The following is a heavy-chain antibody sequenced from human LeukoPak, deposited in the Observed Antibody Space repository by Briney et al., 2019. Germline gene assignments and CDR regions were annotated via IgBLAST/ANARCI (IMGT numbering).Heavy chain of an antibody. J-gene: IGHJ4*02. D-gene: IGHD3-10*01. V-gene: IGHV1-2*02. CDR3: ARILWFGELSHPSDY. CDR2: INPNSGGT. Sequence: ASVKVSCKASGYTFTGYHMHWVRQAPGQGREWMGWINPNSGGTNYAQKFQGRVTMTRDTSISTAYMELSRLRSDDTAVYYCARILWFGELSHPSDYWGQGTLVTVSS. CDR1: GYTFTGYH.